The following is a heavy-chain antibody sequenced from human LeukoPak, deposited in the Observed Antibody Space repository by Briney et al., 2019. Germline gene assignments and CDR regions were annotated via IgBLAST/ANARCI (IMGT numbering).Heavy chain of an antibody. V-gene: IGHV3-48*02. Sequence: GGSLRLSCVVSGFTFSIYNMNWVRQAPGKGLEWVSYISSGSNTIYYAGSVKGRFTISRDNAKNSLYLQMNSLRDEDTAVYYCARGILSGLDYWGQGTLVTVSS. D-gene: IGHD2/OR15-2a*01. CDR1: GFTFSIYN. CDR2: ISSGSNTI. J-gene: IGHJ4*02. CDR3: ARGILSGLDY.